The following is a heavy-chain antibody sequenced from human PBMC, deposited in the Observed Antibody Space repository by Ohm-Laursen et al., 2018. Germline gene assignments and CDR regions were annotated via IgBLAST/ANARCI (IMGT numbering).Heavy chain of an antibody. CDR3: ARDLIAYCPTTSCDNFGMDV. CDR1: GSSINLYY. Sequence: TLSLTCTVSGSSINLYYWSWIPQPPGKGLEWIGDINHSGSTNYNPSLKSRLTISVDTSKNQFSLKLTSVTAADTAVYYCARDLIAYCPTTSCDNFGMDVWGQGTTVTVSS. V-gene: IGHV4-59*01. CDR2: INHSGST. D-gene: IGHD2-2*01. J-gene: IGHJ6*02.